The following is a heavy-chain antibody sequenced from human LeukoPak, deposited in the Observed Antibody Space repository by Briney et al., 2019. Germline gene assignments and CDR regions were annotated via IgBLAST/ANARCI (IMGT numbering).Heavy chain of an antibody. Sequence: ASVKVSCKASGYTFTGYYMHWVRQAPGQGLEWMGWINPNSGGTNYAQKFQGRVTMTRDTSISTAYMELSRLRSDDTAVYYCARGGGTSCLLGYCSGGSRYWGRGTLVTVSS. J-gene: IGHJ4*02. CDR3: ARGGGTSCLLGYCSGGSRY. CDR2: INPNSGGT. D-gene: IGHD2-15*01. CDR1: GYTFTGYY. V-gene: IGHV1-2*02.